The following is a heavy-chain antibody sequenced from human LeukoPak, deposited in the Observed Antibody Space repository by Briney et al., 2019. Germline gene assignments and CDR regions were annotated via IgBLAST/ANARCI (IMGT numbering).Heavy chain of an antibody. CDR2: IYCSGST. J-gene: IGHJ5*02. V-gene: IGHV4-59*08. Sequence: SETLSLTCTVSGGSISSYYWSWIRQPPGKGLEWIGYIYCSGSTNYNPSLKSRVTISVDTSKNQFSLKLSSVTAADTAVYYCARIPGKWFDPWGQGTLVTVSS. CDR3: ARIPGKWFDP. CDR1: GGSISSYY. D-gene: IGHD1-26*01.